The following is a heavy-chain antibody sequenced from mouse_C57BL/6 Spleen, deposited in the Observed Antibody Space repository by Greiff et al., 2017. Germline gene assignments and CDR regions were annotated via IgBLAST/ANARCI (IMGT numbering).Heavy chain of an antibody. D-gene: IGHD1-1*01. CDR1: GFNIKDYY. V-gene: IGHV14-1*01. CDR3: TTYLSITTVVDY. CDR2: IDPEDGDT. Sequence: DVQLQESGAELVRPGASVKLSCTASGFNIKDYYMHWVKQRPEQGLEWIGRIDPEDGDTEYAPKFQGKATMTADTSSNTAYLQLSSLTSEDTAVYYCTTYLSITTVVDYWGQGTTLTVSS. J-gene: IGHJ2*01.